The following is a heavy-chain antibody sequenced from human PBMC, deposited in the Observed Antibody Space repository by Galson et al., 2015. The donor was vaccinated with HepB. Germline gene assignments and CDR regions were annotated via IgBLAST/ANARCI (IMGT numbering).Heavy chain of an antibody. J-gene: IGHJ4*02. CDR1: GGTFSSYA. CDR2: IIPIFGTA. Sequence: SVKVSCKASGGTFSSYAISWVRQAPGQGLEWMGGIIPIFGTANYAQKFQGRVTITADESTSTAYMELSSLRSEDTAVYYCARDGLGGAIPFDYWGQGTLVTVSS. V-gene: IGHV1-69*13. D-gene: IGHD1-26*01. CDR3: ARDGLGGAIPFDY.